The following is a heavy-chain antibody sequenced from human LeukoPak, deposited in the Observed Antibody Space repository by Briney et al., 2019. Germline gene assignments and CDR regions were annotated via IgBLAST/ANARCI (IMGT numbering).Heavy chain of an antibody. V-gene: IGHV1-3*01. J-gene: IGHJ4*02. CDR3: ARDRITVAGPFDY. D-gene: IGHD6-19*01. CDR1: GYTFTNYA. Sequence: ASVTVSCKASGYTFTNYAMHWVRQAPGQRLEWMGWINAGTGNTKYSQKFQGRVTITRDTSASTAYMDLSSLRSEDTAVYYCARDRITVAGPFDYWGQGTLVTVSS. CDR2: INAGTGNT.